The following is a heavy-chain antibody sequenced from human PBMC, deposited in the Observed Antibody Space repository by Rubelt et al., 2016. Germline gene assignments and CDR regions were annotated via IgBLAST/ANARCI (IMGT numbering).Heavy chain of an antibody. V-gene: IGHV1-18*01. Sequence: QVQLVQSGAEVKKPGASVQVSCQASGYTFTSYGISWVRPAPGQGLEWMGWISAYNGNTNYVQKFQVRGTMTTDTSTGTAYMELRSLTSDYTAIYYCAKLSGSRYFYALDGWGQGTTVTVSS. CDR2: ISAYNGNT. CDR3: AKLSGSRYFYALDG. J-gene: IGHJ6*02. D-gene: IGHD1-26*01. CDR1: GYTFTSYG.